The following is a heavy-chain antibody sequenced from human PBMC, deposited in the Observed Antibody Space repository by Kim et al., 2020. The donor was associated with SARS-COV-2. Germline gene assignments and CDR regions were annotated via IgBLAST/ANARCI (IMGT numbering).Heavy chain of an antibody. CDR2: IIPIFGTA. V-gene: IGHV1-69*06. D-gene: IGHD6-19*01. CDR1: GGTFSSYA. J-gene: IGHJ5*02. Sequence: SVKVSCKASGGTFSSYAISWVRQAPGQGLEWMGGIIPIFGTANYAQKFQGRVTITADKSTSTAYMELSSLRSEDTAVYYCARGFSGWYWFDPWGQGTLVTVSS. CDR3: ARGFSGWYWFDP.